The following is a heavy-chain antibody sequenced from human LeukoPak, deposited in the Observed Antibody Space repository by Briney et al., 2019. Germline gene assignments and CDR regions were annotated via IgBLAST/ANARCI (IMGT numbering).Heavy chain of an antibody. CDR2: ISTSNSYI. J-gene: IGHJ4*02. D-gene: IGHD2-2*01. V-gene: IGHV3-21*01. CDR3: ARDRPRYCGRTSCPVDY. CDR1: GFSFSSYN. Sequence: GGSLRLSCAASGFSFSSYNMNWVRLAPGKGLEWVSSISTSNSYIYYTDSVKGRFTISRDNAQSSLYLQMNSLTAEDTAVYYCARDRPRYCGRTSCPVDYWGQGILVTVSS.